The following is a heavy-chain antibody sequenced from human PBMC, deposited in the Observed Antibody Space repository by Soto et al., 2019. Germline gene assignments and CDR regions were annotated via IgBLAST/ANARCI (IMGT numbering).Heavy chain of an antibody. CDR3: ARKHLYYYYYGMDV. J-gene: IGHJ6*02. CDR2: MNPNSGNT. CDR1: GYTFTSYD. V-gene: IGHV1-8*01. Sequence: QVQLVQSGAEVKKPEASVKVSCKASGYTFTSYDINWVRQATGQGLEWMGWMNPNSGNTGYAKKFQGRVTMTRNTSISTAYMELSSLRSEDTAVYYCARKHLYYYYYGMDVWGQGTTVTVSS.